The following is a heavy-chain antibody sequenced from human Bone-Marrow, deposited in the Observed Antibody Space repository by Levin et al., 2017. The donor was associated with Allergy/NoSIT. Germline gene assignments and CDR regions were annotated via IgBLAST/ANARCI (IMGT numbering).Heavy chain of an antibody. J-gene: IGHJ4*02. CDR2: INHSGST. CDR3: ARGRGVRGVMMDY. CDR1: GGSFSGYY. Sequence: SETLSLTCAVYGGSFSGYYWSWIRQPPGKGLEWIGEINHSGSTNYNPSLKSRVTISVDTSKNQFSLKLSSVTAADTAVYYCARGRGVRGVMMDYWGQGTLVTVSS. V-gene: IGHV4-34*01. D-gene: IGHD3-10*01.